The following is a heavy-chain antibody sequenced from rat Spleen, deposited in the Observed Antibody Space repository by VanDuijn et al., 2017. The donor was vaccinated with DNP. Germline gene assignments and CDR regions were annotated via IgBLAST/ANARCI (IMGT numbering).Heavy chain of an antibody. CDR2: INSAGST. J-gene: IGHJ3*01. V-gene: IGHV3-3*01. CDR1: GYSITSNY. D-gene: IGHD1-6*01. Sequence: EVQLQESGPGLVKPSQSLSLTCSVTGYSITSNYWGWIRKFPGNKLEWMGYINSAGSTNYNPSLKSRISITRDTSKNRFFLRVNSVTTEDTATYYCARSGYNTDYYHLGAYWGQGTLVTVSS. CDR3: ARSGYNTDYYHLGAY.